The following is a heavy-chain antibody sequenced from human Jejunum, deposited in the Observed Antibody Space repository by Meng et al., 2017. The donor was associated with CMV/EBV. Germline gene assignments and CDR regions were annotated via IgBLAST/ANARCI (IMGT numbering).Heavy chain of an antibody. CDR3: ALFTRSWFDP. Sequence: TLKASGPTLMKPPQTLTLTCTFSGLSLSTSEVGVGWIRQPPGKALEWLAVIYWDDDKRYSPSLKSRLTITKDTSKNQVVLTLTNMDPVDTATYYCALFTRSWFDPWGQGTLVTVSS. D-gene: IGHD2-2*01. CDR2: IYWDDDK. CDR1: GLSLSTSEVG. J-gene: IGHJ5*02. V-gene: IGHV2-5*02.